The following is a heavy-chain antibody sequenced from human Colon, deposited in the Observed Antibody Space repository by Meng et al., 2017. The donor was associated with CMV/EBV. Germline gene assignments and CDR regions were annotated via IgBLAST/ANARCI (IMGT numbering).Heavy chain of an antibody. J-gene: IGHJ6*02. Sequence: GESLKISCAASGFNFNIYAINWVRQGPGEVLEWVSAISGSADTTHYAASVQGRFTISRDNSKNTVYLQMDSLRAEDTAVYYCAKPHADYYYDKTGGYGMDVWGQGTTVTVSS. V-gene: IGHV3-23*01. D-gene: IGHD3-22*01. CDR2: ISGSADTT. CDR1: GFNFNIYA. CDR3: AKPHADYYYDKTGGYGMDV.